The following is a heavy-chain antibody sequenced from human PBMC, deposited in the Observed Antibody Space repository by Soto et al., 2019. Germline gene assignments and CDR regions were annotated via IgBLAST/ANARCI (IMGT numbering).Heavy chain of an antibody. D-gene: IGHD5-12*01. Sequence: ASVKVSCKTSGYTFSNYGINWVRQAPGQGLEWMGWISAYNGNTNFAQKLQGRVSLTTDTSSTTAYMELRSLTSDDTAVYYCARDLVPGYTGFSDYWGQGTLVTSPQ. CDR3: ARDLVPGYTGFSDY. CDR1: GYTFSNYG. V-gene: IGHV1-18*01. CDR2: ISAYNGNT. J-gene: IGHJ4*02.